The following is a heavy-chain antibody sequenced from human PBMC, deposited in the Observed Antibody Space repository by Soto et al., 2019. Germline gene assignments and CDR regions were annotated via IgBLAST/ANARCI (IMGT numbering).Heavy chain of an antibody. V-gene: IGHV3-23*01. CDR1: GFTFSTYA. CDR3: AKGVPGIAVAGTGYFQH. Sequence: GGSLRLSCAASGFTFSTYAMAWFRQAPGKGLEWVSGVSASGLNTDYADPVKGRFYISRDNSKNTLYLQMNSLRAEDTSVYYCAKGVPGIAVAGTGYFQHWGQGTLVTVSS. J-gene: IGHJ1*01. D-gene: IGHD6-19*01. CDR2: VSASGLNT.